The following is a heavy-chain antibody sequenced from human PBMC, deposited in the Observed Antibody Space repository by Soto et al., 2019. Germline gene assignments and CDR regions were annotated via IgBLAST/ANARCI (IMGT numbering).Heavy chain of an antibody. CDR1: GFTFSNAW. J-gene: IGHJ5*02. CDR2: IKSKTGGGTT. CDR3: TTAFITMVRGVIVP. Sequence: EVQLVESGGGLVEPGGSLTLSCAASGFTFSNAWMSWVRQAPGKGLEWVGRIKSKTGGGTTDYVAPVKGRFTISRNDSKNTLYLQMNSLKTEDTVVYYCTTAFITMVRGVIVPWGQGTLVTVSS. V-gene: IGHV3-15*01. D-gene: IGHD3-10*01.